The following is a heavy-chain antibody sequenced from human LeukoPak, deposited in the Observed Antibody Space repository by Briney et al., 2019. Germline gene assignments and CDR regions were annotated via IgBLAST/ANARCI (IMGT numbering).Heavy chain of an antibody. D-gene: IGHD3-10*01. J-gene: IGHJ4*02. CDR3: TRHGSGSYFDY. CDR2: IHSSGST. CDR1: GGSFSSNTW. Sequence: SETLSLTCAVSGGSFSSNTWWSWVRQPPGKGLEWIGEIHSSGSTNSNPSLKSRVTISVDKSKNQFSLKLSSVTAADTAVYYCTRHGSGSYFDYWGQGTLVTVSS. V-gene: IGHV4-4*02.